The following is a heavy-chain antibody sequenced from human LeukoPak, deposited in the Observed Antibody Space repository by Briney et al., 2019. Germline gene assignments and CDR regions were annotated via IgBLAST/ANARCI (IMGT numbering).Heavy chain of an antibody. CDR3: ARLVGATPALDYYFDY. Sequence: PGGSLRLSCAASGFTFSSYWMSWVRQAPGKGLEWVANIKQDGSEKYYVDSVKGRFTISRDNAKNSLYLQMNSLRAEDTAVYYCARLVGATPALDYYFDYWGQGTLVTVSS. D-gene: IGHD1-26*01. CDR1: GFTFSSYW. J-gene: IGHJ4*02. V-gene: IGHV3-7*01. CDR2: IKQDGSEK.